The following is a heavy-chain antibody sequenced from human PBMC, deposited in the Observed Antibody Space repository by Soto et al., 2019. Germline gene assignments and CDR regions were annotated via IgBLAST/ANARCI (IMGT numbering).Heavy chain of an antibody. J-gene: IGHJ5*02. V-gene: IGHV3-48*01. Sequence: GSLRLSCAASGFTFGASALQWVRQAPGKGLEWVSYISSSSSTIYYADSAKGRFTISRDNAKNSLYLQMNSLRAEDTAVYYCARHPERIAEIGWFDPWGQGTLVTVSS. CDR2: ISSSSSTI. CDR1: GFTFGASA. CDR3: ARHPERIAEIGWFDP. D-gene: IGHD6-13*01.